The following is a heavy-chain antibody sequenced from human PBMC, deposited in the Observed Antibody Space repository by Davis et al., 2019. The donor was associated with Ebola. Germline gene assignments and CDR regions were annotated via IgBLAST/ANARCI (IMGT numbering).Heavy chain of an antibody. D-gene: IGHD6-19*01. Sequence: ASVKVSCKASGYTFTGYYMHWVRQAPGQGLEWMGWINPYSGGTNYAQKFQGRVTMARDTSISTAYMELSRLRSDDTALYYCAIWGVAVAGEYYYDMDVWGQGTTVTVSS. CDR3: AIWGVAVAGEYYYDMDV. J-gene: IGHJ6*02. V-gene: IGHV1-2*02. CDR1: GYTFTGYY. CDR2: INPYSGGT.